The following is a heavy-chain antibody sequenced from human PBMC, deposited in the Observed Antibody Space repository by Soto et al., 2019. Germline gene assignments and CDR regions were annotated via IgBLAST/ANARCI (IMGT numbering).Heavy chain of an antibody. CDR1: GFTFGNFA. CDR3: ARATIAVSTYYFDS. CDR2: IRSKTYGGTT. Sequence: GGSLRLSCSASGFTFGNFALSWFRRAPGKGLQWVGFIRSKTYGGTTQYAASLRGRFIISRDDSKSIAYLQMNSLKTEDSALYYCARATIAVSTYYFDSWGLGTPVTVSS. V-gene: IGHV3-49*03. J-gene: IGHJ4*02. D-gene: IGHD6-19*01.